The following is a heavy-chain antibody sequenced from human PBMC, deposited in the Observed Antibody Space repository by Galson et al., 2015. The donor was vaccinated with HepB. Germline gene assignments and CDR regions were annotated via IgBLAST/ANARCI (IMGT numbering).Heavy chain of an antibody. CDR3: ARASRSWYGAGDY. Sequence: SVKVSCKASGGTFSSYTISWVRQAPGQGLEWMGRIIPILGIANYAQKFQGRVTITADKSTSTAYMELSSLRSEDTAVYYCARASRSWYGAGDYWGQGTLVTVSS. J-gene: IGHJ4*02. V-gene: IGHV1-69*02. CDR2: IIPILGIA. CDR1: GGTFSSYT. D-gene: IGHD6-13*01.